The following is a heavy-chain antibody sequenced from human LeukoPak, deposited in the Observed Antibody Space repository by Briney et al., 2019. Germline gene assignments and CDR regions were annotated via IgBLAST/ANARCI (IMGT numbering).Heavy chain of an antibody. CDR2: INPNSGGT. V-gene: IGHV1-2*02. J-gene: IGHJ3*02. D-gene: IGHD6-19*01. Sequence: ASVKVSCKASGYTFTSYGISWVRQAPGQGLEWMGWINPNSGGTNYAQKFQGRVTMTRDTSISTAYMELSRLRSDDTAVYYCAREGDSSGPPQADDAFDIWGQGTMVTVSS. CDR1: GYTFTSYG. CDR3: AREGDSSGPPQADDAFDI.